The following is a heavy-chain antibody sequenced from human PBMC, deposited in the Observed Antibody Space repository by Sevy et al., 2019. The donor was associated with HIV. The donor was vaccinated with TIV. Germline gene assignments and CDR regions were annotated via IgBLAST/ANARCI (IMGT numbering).Heavy chain of an antibody. D-gene: IGHD2-2*01. CDR1: DGSFSGYY. CDR3: ARSPPVVVVPGAPSWFDP. Sequence: SETLSLTCAIHDGSFSGYYWNWIRQLPGKGLEWIGEINESGITYYNPSLKSRVTISVDTSKKQFSLKLNSVTAAATAVYFGARSPPVVVVPGAPSWFDPWGQGTLVTVSS. V-gene: IGHV4-34*01. J-gene: IGHJ5*02. CDR2: INESGIT.